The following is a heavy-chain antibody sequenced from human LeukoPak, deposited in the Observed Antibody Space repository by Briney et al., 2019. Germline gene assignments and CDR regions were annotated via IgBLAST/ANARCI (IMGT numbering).Heavy chain of an antibody. V-gene: IGHV1-2*02. J-gene: IGHJ5*02. D-gene: IGHD5-18*01. CDR2: INPNSGGT. Sequence: ASVKVSCKXSGYTFTGDYMHWVRHAPGQGLEWVGRINPNSGGTNYAQKFQGRVTMNRDTSISTAYMELSRLRSDDTAVYYCARVQHNWFDPWGQGTLVTVSS. CDR3: ARVQHNWFDP. CDR1: GYTFTGDY.